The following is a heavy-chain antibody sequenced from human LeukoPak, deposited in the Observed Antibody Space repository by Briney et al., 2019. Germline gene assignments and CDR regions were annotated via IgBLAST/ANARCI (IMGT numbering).Heavy chain of an antibody. Sequence: PGGSLRLSCAASGFTFSSYAMHWVRQAPGKGLEWVAVISYDGSNKYYADSVKGRFTISRDNSKNTLYLQMNSLRAEDTAVYYCARGPTVGVFFDYWGQGTLVTVSS. J-gene: IGHJ4*02. CDR1: GFTFSSYA. CDR3: ARGPTVGVFFDY. V-gene: IGHV3-30*04. D-gene: IGHD4-23*01. CDR2: ISYDGSNK.